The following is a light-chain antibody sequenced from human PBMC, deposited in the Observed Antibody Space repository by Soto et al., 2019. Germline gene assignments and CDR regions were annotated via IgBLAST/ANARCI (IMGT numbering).Light chain of an antibody. V-gene: IGKV1-5*01. CDR2: DAS. J-gene: IGKJ1*01. CDR1: QSISSW. CDR3: QQYNSYSPKT. Sequence: DIQMTQSPSTLSASLVYRFTITCLASQSISSWLAWYQQKPGKAPKLLIYDASSLESGVPSRFSGSGSGTEFTLTISSLQPDDFATYYCQQYNSYSPKTFGQGTKVDIK.